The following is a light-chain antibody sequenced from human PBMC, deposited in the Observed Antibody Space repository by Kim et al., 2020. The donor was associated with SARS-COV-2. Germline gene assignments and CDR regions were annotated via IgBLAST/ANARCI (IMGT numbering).Light chain of an antibody. CDR1: QSISSY. Sequence: ASVGDRVTITCRASQSISSYLNWYQQKPGKAPKLLIYAASSLESGVPSRFSGSGSGTDFTLTISSLQPEDFATYYCQQSYSTPRTFGQGTRLEIK. J-gene: IGKJ5*01. CDR3: QQSYSTPRT. CDR2: AAS. V-gene: IGKV1-39*01.